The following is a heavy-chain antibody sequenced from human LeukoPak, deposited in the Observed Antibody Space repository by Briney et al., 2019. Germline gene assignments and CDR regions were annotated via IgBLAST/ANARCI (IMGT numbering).Heavy chain of an antibody. CDR3: AREASVDTAMVNYYYYYMDV. Sequence: GASVKVSCKASGGTFSSYAISWVRQAPGQGLEWMGGIIPIFGTANYAQKFQGRVTITADKSTSTAYMELSSLRSEDTAVYYCAREASVDTAMVNYYYYYMDVWGKGTTVTVSS. CDR2: IIPIFGTA. J-gene: IGHJ6*03. V-gene: IGHV1-69*06. D-gene: IGHD5-18*01. CDR1: GGTFSSYA.